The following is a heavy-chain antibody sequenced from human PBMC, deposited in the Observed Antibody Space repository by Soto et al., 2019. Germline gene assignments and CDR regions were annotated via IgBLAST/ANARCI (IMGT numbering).Heavy chain of an antibody. V-gene: IGHV1-2*02. CDR1: GYTSTGYY. D-gene: IGHD2-15*01. CDR3: ARGTPLDGSCEIFFDY. CDR2: INPNSGGT. Sequence: ASVKVSCKASGYTSTGYYMHWVRQAPGQGLEWMGWINPNSGGTNYAQKFQDRVTMTRDTSISTAYMELSRLRSDDTAVYYCARGTPLDGSCEIFFDYWGQGTLVTVSS. J-gene: IGHJ4*02.